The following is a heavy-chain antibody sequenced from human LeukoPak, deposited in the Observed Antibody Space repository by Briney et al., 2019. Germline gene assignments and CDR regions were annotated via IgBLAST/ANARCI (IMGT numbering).Heavy chain of an antibody. J-gene: IGHJ4*02. Sequence: GGSLRLSCAASGFTFSSYAMSWVRQAPGKGLEWVSSISTTSTYIYYADSLKGRFTISRDNAKNSLYLQMNSLRAEDTAVYYCARTNYYDSSGYFPPGCWGQGTLVTVSS. CDR1: GFTFSSYA. CDR2: ISTTSTYI. CDR3: ARTNYYDSSGYFPPGC. D-gene: IGHD3-22*01. V-gene: IGHV3-21*01.